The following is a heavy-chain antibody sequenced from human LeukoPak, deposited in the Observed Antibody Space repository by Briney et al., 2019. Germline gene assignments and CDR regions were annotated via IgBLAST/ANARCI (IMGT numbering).Heavy chain of an antibody. CDR1: GYTFTSYG. CDR2: ISAYNGNT. V-gene: IGHV1-18*01. CDR3: ARDRSTIKEIVVVITWPYYFDY. D-gene: IGHD3-22*01. J-gene: IGHJ4*02. Sequence: ASVKVSCKASGYTFTSYGISWVRQAPGQGLEWMGWISAYNGNTNYAQKLQGRVTMTTDTSTSTAYMELRSLRSDDTAVYYCARDRSTIKEIVVVITWPYYFDYWGQGTLVTVSS.